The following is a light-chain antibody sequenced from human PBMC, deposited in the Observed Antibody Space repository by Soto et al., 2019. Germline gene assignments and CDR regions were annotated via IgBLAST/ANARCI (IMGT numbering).Light chain of an antibody. CDR1: SSDVGGYNY. J-gene: IGLJ2*01. Sequence: QSVLTQSPSASGSPGQSVTISCTGTSSDVGGYNYVSWYQQHPGKAPKLIIYEVTKRPSGVPDRFSGSKSGNTASLTVSGLQPEDEADYYCSSYAGTNNLVFGGGTQLTVL. CDR3: SSYAGTNNLV. CDR2: EVT. V-gene: IGLV2-8*01.